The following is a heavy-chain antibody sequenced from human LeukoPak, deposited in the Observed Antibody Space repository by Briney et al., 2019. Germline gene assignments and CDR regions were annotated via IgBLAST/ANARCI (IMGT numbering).Heavy chain of an antibody. CDR3: ASGPDCGGDCIY. V-gene: IGHV1-18*01. CDR2: ISGYNGNT. Sequence: GAPVKVSCKASGYTFTSYGISWVRQAPGQGLEWMGWISGYNGNTNYAQKLQGRVTMTTDTSTSTAYMELRSLRSDDTALYYCASGPDCGGDCIYWGQGTLVTVSS. J-gene: IGHJ4*02. D-gene: IGHD2-21*02. CDR1: GYTFTSYG.